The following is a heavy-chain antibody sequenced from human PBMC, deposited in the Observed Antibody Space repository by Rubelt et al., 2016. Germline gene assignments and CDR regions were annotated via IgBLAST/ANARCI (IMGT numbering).Heavy chain of an antibody. V-gene: IGHV4-59*08. J-gene: IGHJ1*01. Sequence: QVQLQESGPGLVKPSETLSLTCTVSGGSIRSFYWSWIRQTPGKGLEWIGYIYYTGTTNYNPSLKSRVTISVDTSKNQFSLKLSSVTAADTAVYYCARHTTVKGYFQHWGQGTLVTVSS. D-gene: IGHD4-17*01. CDR2: IYYTGTT. CDR1: GGSIRSFY. CDR3: ARHTTVKGYFQH.